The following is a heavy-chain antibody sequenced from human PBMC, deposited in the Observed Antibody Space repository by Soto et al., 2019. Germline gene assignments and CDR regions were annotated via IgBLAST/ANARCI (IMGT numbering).Heavy chain of an antibody. D-gene: IGHD3-10*01. Sequence: EVQLLESGGGLVQPGGSLRLSCAASGLTFSSYALTWVRQAPGKGPEWVSGISGGGGSTYYADSVKGRFTISRDNSKNTLCLQMISLRAEDTAVYYCAFRFYYGSVSTGLMAGYYYYMHVWGKGTTVTVSS. CDR1: GLTFSSYA. CDR3: AFRFYYGSVSTGLMAGYYYYMHV. CDR2: ISGGGGST. J-gene: IGHJ6*03. V-gene: IGHV3-23*01.